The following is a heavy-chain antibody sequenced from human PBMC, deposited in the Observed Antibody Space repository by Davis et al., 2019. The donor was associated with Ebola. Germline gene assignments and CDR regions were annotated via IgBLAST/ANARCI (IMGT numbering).Heavy chain of an antibody. CDR2: ISYDGSNK. J-gene: IGHJ4*02. CDR1: GFTFSSYG. CDR3: GSEDRGYEFDY. Sequence: GESLKISCAASGFTFSSYGMHWVRQAPGKGLEWVAVISYDGSNKYYADSVKGRFTISRDNSKNTLYLQMNSLRAEDTAVYYCGSEDRGYEFDYWGQGTLVTVSS. D-gene: IGHD5-12*01. V-gene: IGHV3-30*03.